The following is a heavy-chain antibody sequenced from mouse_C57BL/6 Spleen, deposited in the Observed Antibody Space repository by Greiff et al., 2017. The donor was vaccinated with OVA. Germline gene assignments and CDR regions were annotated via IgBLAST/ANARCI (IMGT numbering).Heavy chain of an antibody. CDR2: ISSGSSTI. D-gene: IGHD2-4*01. Sequence: DVKLQESGGGLVKPGGSLKLSCAASGFTFSDYGMHWVRQAPEKGLEWVAYISSGSSTIYYADTVKGRFTISRDNAKNTLFLQMTSLRSEDTAMYYCARSYDYDLPYAMDYWGQGTSVTVSS. J-gene: IGHJ4*01. CDR1: GFTFSDYG. V-gene: IGHV5-17*01. CDR3: ARSYDYDLPYAMDY.